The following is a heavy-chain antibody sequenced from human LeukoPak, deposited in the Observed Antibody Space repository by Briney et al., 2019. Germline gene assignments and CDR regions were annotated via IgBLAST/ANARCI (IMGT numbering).Heavy chain of an antibody. Sequence: GGSLRLSCIGSGFTFRNYEMNWVRQAPGKGLEWVSFIHSVGEVKLYADSVKGRFTTSRDDAMKSLYLDMNSLRAEDTAVYYCARDYSGDEDFDYWGQGTLVTVSS. V-gene: IGHV3-48*03. D-gene: IGHD5-12*01. CDR1: GFTFRNYE. J-gene: IGHJ4*02. CDR2: IHSVGEVK. CDR3: ARDYSGDEDFDY.